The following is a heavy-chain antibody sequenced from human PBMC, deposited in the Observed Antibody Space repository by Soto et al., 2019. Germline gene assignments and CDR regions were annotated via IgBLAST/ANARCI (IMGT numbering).Heavy chain of an antibody. D-gene: IGHD6-19*01. V-gene: IGHV3-74*01. CDR1: GFTFSTYW. J-gene: IGHJ4*02. CDR2: INTDGSST. CDR3: ARIDSSGWNEGDY. Sequence: EVHLVESGGGLVQPGGSLRLSCAASGFTFSTYWMHWVRQAPGKGLVWVSRINTDGSSTSYADSVKGRFTISRDNAKNTLYLQMNSLRAEDTAVYYCARIDSSGWNEGDYWGQGTLVTVSS.